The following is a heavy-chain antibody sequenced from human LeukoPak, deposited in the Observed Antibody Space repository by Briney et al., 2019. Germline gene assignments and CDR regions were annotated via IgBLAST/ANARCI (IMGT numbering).Heavy chain of an antibody. V-gene: IGHV4-59*01. CDR1: GGSISSYY. CDR2: IYYSGST. CDR3: ARDRQGYYFDY. Sequence: PSETLSLTCTVSGGSISSYYWSWIRQPPGKGLEWIGYIYYSGSTNYNPSLKGRVTISVDTSKNQFSLKLSSVTAADTAVYYCARDRQGYYFDYWGQGTLVTVSS. J-gene: IGHJ4*02.